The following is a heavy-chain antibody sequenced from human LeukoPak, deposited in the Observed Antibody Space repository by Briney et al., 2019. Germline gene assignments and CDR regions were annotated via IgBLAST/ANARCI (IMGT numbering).Heavy chain of an antibody. CDR1: GYTFTSYY. D-gene: IGHD1-26*01. J-gene: IGHJ4*02. CDR3: ARGTSGSYYS. CDR2: ILPSGGIT. V-gene: IGHV1-46*01. Sequence: ASVKVSCKASGYTFTSYYIHWVRQAPGQGLEWLGVILPSGGITTYAQRFQGRVTLTRGMSTSTVYMELSSLRSEDTAVYYCARGTSGSYYSWGQGTLVIVSS.